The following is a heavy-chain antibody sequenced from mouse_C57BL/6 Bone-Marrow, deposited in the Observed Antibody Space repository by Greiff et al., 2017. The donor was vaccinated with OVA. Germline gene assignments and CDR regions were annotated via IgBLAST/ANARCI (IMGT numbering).Heavy chain of an antibody. CDR2: IHPNSGST. CDR1: GYTFTSYW. CDR3: AREDDYYPVAGDY. Sequence: QVQLQQPGAELVKPGASVKLSCKASGYTFTSYWMHWVKQRPGQGLEWIGMIHPNSGSTNYNEKFKSKATLTVDKSSSTAYMQLSSLTSEDSAVYYCAREDDYYPVAGDYWGQGTTLTVSS. J-gene: IGHJ2*01. V-gene: IGHV1-64*01. D-gene: IGHD2-3*01.